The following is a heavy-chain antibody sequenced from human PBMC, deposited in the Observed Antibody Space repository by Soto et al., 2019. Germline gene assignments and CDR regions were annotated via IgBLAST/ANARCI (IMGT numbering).Heavy chain of an antibody. CDR3: ARDTFTAMVFDY. V-gene: IGHV4-31*03. Sequence: QVQLQESGPGLVKPSQTLSLTCTVSGGSISSGGYYWSWIRQHPGKGLEWIGYIYYSGSTYYTPSLKSRVTISVDTAKNQFSLKLSSVTAADTAVYYCARDTFTAMVFDYWGQGTLVTVSS. J-gene: IGHJ4*02. CDR2: IYYSGST. D-gene: IGHD5-18*01. CDR1: GGSISSGGYY.